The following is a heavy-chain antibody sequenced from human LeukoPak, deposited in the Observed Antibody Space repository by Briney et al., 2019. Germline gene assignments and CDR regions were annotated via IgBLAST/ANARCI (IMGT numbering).Heavy chain of an antibody. J-gene: IGHJ4*02. Sequence: VSVIYSGGSTYYADSVKGRFTISRDNSKNTLYLQMNSLRAEDTAVYYCARVDTAMGHFDYWGQGTLVTVSS. CDR2: IYSGGST. CDR3: ARVDTAMGHFDY. V-gene: IGHV3-53*01. D-gene: IGHD5-18*01.